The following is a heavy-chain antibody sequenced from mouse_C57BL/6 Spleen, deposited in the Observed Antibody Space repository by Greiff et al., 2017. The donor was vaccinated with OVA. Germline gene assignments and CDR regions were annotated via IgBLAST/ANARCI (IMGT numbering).Heavy chain of an antibody. J-gene: IGHJ2*01. Sequence: QVQLQQSGAELMKPGASVKLSCKATGYTFTGYWIEWVKQRPGHGLEWIGEILPGSGSTTYNEKFKGKATFTADTSSNTAYMQLSSLTTEDSAIYYCAWYYGSSPDYWGQGTTLTVSS. CDR1: GYTFTGYW. CDR2: ILPGSGST. V-gene: IGHV1-9*01. D-gene: IGHD1-1*01. CDR3: AWYYGSSPDY.